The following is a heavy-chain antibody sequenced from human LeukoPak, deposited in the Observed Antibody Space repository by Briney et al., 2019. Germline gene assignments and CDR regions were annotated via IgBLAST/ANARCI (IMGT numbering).Heavy chain of an antibody. J-gene: IGHJ5*02. Sequence: GGSLRLSCAASGFTFSSYAMSWVRRAPGKGLDWVSSISGSGGNTYYAQSVKGRFSISRDNSKNTLNLQMDSLRAEDTALYFCAKDPYNVAVANTNGWFAPWGQGTLVTVSS. CDR3: AKDPYNVAVANTNGWFAP. D-gene: IGHD2-15*01. V-gene: IGHV3-23*01. CDR2: ISGSGGNT. CDR1: GFTFSSYA.